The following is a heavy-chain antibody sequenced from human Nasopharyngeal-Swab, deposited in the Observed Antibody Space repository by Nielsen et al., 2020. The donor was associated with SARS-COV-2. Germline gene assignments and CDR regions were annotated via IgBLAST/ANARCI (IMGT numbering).Heavy chain of an antibody. V-gene: IGHV4-59*01. J-gene: IGHJ6*03. Sequence: WIRQPPGKGLEWIGYIYYSGSTNYNPSLKSRVTISVDTSKNQFSLKLSSVTAADTAVYYCARGERNYDFWSGYYTAEVDYYYYMDVWGKGTTVTVSS. D-gene: IGHD3-3*01. CDR2: IYYSGST. CDR3: ARGERNYDFWSGYYTAEVDYYYYMDV.